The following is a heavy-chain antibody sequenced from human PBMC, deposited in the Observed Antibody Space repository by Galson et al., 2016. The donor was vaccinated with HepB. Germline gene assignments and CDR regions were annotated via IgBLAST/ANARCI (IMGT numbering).Heavy chain of an antibody. D-gene: IGHD6-19*01. Sequence: SLRLSCAASGFTFSSYAMTWVRQAPGKGLEWVSSISGSGDSTNYADSVKGRFTSSSDHSKNPLYLQMNSLRGEDKAVYYCARGKGLRSGQWLALPPNYYYNGMDVWGQGTTVTVSS. CDR1: GFTFSSYA. CDR2: ISGSGDST. J-gene: IGHJ6*02. CDR3: ARGKGLRSGQWLALPPNYYYNGMDV. V-gene: IGHV3-23*01.